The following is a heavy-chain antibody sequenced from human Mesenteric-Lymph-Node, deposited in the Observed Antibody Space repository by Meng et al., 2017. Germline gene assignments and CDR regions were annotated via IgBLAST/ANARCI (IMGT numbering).Heavy chain of an antibody. J-gene: IGHJ4*02. CDR1: EASGYTVRTEG. CDR3: ALGRLATYGRLREAF. CDR2: INPYNGDT. Sequence: ASVKVSCKASEASGYTVRTEGITWVRQAPGQGLEWLGWINPYNGDTYYAQNFQGRVTMTTDTSTSTAYMELKSLRSDDTAVYYCALGRLATYGRLREAFWGQGTLVTVSS. V-gene: IGHV1-18*01. D-gene: IGHD5-24*01.